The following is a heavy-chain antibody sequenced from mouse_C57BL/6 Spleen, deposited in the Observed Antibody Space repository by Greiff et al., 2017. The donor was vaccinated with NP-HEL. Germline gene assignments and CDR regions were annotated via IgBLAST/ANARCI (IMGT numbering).Heavy chain of an antibody. J-gene: IGHJ2*01. CDR2: ISDGGSYT. CDR1: GFTFSSYA. D-gene: IGHD1-1*01. CDR3: ARDRYYYGSSWDFDY. V-gene: IGHV5-4*01. Sequence: EVNLVESGGGLVKPGGSLKLSCAASGFTFSSYAMSWVRQTPEKRLEWVATISDGGSYTYYPDNVKGRFTISRDNAKNNLYLQMSHLKSEDTAMYYCARDRYYYGSSWDFDYWGQGTTLTVSS.